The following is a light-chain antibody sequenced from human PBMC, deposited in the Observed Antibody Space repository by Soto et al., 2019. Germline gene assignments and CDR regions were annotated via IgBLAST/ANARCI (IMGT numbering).Light chain of an antibody. Sequence: EIVMTQSPATLSVSPGERATLSCRASQSVSSNLAWYQQRPGQAPRLLIYGASTRATGIPARFSGSGSGTEFTLTISSLQSEDFAVYYCQQYNKWLRTFXQGTKV. CDR3: QQYNKWLRT. CDR1: QSVSSN. CDR2: GAS. V-gene: IGKV3-15*01. J-gene: IGKJ1*01.